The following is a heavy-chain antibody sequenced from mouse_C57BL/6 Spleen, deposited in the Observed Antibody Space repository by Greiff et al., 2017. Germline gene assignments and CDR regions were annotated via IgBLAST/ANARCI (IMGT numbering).Heavy chain of an antibody. V-gene: IGHV10-1*01. CDR2: IRSKSNNYAT. Sequence: EVQGVESGGGLVQPKGSLKLSCAASGFSFNTYAMNWVRQAPGKGLEWVARIRSKSNNYATYYADSVKDRFTISRDDSESMLYLQMNNLKTEDTAMYYCVRGGYHGDFDYWGQGTTLTVSS. CDR1: GFSFNTYA. CDR3: VRGGYHGDFDY. J-gene: IGHJ2*01. D-gene: IGHD2-2*01.